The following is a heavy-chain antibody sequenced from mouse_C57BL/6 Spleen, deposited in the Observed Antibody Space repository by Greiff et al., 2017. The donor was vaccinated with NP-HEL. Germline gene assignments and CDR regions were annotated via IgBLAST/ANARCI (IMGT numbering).Heavy chain of an antibody. CDR2: ISSGSSTI. D-gene: IGHD2-9*01. CDR3: ARGPYYGYDDYAMDY. J-gene: IGHJ4*01. Sequence: EVQLVESGGGLVKPGGSLKLSCAASGFTFSDYGMHWVRQAPEKGLEWVAYISSGSSTIYYADTVKGRFTISRDNAKNTLFLQMTSLRSEDTAMYYCARGPYYGYDDYAMDYWGQGTSVTVSS. CDR1: GFTFSDYG. V-gene: IGHV5-17*01.